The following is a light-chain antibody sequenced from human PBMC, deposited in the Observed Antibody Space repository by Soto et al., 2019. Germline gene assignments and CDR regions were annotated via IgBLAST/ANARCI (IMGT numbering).Light chain of an antibody. Sequence: QSVLTQPPSASGSPGQSVTISCTGTSSDVGGYDYVSWYQQHPGKAPKLIIYEVIKRPSGVADRFSGSKSGNTAALTISGLQAEDEADDYCSSYVGRSNSWVLGGGTKLTVL. V-gene: IGLV2-8*01. CDR3: SSYVGRSNSWV. CDR2: EVI. CDR1: SSDVGGYDY. J-gene: IGLJ3*02.